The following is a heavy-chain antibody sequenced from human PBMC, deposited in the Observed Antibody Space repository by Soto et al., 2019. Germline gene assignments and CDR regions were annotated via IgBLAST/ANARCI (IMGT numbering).Heavy chain of an antibody. CDR3: ARLGGYYRSIDP. V-gene: IGHV4-31*03. D-gene: IGHD3-22*01. CDR2: IYYSGST. Sequence: PSETLSLTCIVSGGSISSGGYYWSWIRQHPGKGLEWIGYIYYSGSTYYNPSLKSRVTISVDTSKNQFSLKLSSVTAADTAVYYGARLGGYYRSIDPWGQGTLVTVSS. CDR1: GGSISSGGYY. J-gene: IGHJ5*02.